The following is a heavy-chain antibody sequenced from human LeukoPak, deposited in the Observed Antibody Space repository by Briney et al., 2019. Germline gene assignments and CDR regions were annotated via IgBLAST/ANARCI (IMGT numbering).Heavy chain of an antibody. CDR3: ARLRTTFQYQLLYWFDP. V-gene: IGHV4-34*01. Sequence: SETLSLTCAVYGGSFSGHYWSWIRQPPGKGLEWIGEINHSGSTNYNPSLKSRVTISVDTSKNQFSLKLSSVTAADTAVYYCARLRTTFQYQLLYWFDPWGQGTLVTVSS. D-gene: IGHD2-2*01. J-gene: IGHJ5*02. CDR1: GGSFSGHY. CDR2: INHSGST.